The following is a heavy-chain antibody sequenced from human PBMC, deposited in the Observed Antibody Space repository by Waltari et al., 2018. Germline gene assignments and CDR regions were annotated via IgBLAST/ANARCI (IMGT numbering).Heavy chain of an antibody. CDR1: GYSLTELS. J-gene: IGHJ6*02. CDR3: HGTGLQPYKYGMDV. D-gene: IGHD4-4*01. Sequence: HVQLVQSGAEVKKPGASVKVSCKVSGYSLTELSMHWVRQAPGKGLEWMGGFEPEEGETIDARKLQGRVTVTEDTSTDTAFMELSSLRSEDTAVYYCHGTGLQPYKYGMDVWGQGTTVTVSS. CDR2: FEPEEGET. V-gene: IGHV1-24*01.